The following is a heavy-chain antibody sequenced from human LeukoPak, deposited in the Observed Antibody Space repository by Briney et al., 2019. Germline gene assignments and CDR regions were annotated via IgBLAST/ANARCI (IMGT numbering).Heavy chain of an antibody. D-gene: IGHD2-8*01. Sequence: GGSLRLSCAASGFTFSSYWMHWVRQAPGKGLVWVSRISNDGSSSRYADSVKGRFTISRDNAENTVYLQMNSLRAEDTAVYYCTRDPSYCTNGVCYPDYWGQGTLVTVSS. V-gene: IGHV3-74*01. J-gene: IGHJ4*02. CDR3: TRDPSYCTNGVCYPDY. CDR1: GFTFSSYW. CDR2: ISNDGSSS.